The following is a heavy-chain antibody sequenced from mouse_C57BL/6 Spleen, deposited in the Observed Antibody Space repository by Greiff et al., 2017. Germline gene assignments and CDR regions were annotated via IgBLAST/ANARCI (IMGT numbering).Heavy chain of an antibody. D-gene: IGHD2-1*01. CDR3: TRENGNYRYYYAMDY. CDR2: IDPETGGT. Sequence: VQLQESGAELVRPGASVTLSCKASGYTFTDYEMHWVKQTPVHGLEWIGAIDPETGGTAYNQKFKGKAILTADKSSSTAYMELRSLTSEDSAVYYCTRENGNYRYYYAMDYWGQGTSVTVSS. V-gene: IGHV1-15*01. CDR1: GYTFTDYE. J-gene: IGHJ4*01.